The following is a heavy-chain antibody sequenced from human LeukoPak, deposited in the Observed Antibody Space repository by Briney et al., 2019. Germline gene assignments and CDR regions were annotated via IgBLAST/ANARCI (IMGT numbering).Heavy chain of an antibody. D-gene: IGHD2/OR15-2a*01. V-gene: IGHV4-38-2*02. CDR2: NYHSGST. J-gene: IGHJ4*02. CDR1: GYSISSGYY. Sequence: PSETLSLTCTVSGYSISSGYYWGWIRQPPGKGLEWIGSNYHSGSTYYNPSLKSRVTISVDTSKNQFSLKLSSVTAADTAVYYCARRLFRWGQGTLVTVSS. CDR3: ARRLFR.